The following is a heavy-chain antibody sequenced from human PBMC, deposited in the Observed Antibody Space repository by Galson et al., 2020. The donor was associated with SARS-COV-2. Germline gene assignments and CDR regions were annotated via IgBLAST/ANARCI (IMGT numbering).Heavy chain of an antibody. CDR2: IYNSGST. Sequence: SETLSLTCTVSGYSITSGYYWGWIRQPPGKVLEWIGSIYNSGSTYYQPSLKSRLTISLDTSKNQFSLKLSSGTAADTAVYYCASHCSVGSCLSGYDWFDPWGQGTLVTVSS. D-gene: IGHD2-15*01. CDR3: ASHCSVGSCLSGYDWFDP. CDR1: GYSITSGYY. J-gene: IGHJ5*02. V-gene: IGHV4-38-2*02.